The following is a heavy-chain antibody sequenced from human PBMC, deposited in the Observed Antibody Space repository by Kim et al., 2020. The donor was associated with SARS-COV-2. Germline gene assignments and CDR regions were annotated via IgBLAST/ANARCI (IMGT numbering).Heavy chain of an antibody. Sequence: SETLSLTCTVSGGSISSYYWSWIRQPPGKGLEWIGYIYYSGSTNYNPSLKSRVTISVDTSKNQFSLKLSSVTAADTAVYYCAKMYSSSWYNAFDIWGQGTMVTVSS. CDR2: IYYSGST. D-gene: IGHD6-13*01. V-gene: IGHV4-59*08. CDR1: GGSISSYY. J-gene: IGHJ3*02. CDR3: AKMYSSSWYNAFDI.